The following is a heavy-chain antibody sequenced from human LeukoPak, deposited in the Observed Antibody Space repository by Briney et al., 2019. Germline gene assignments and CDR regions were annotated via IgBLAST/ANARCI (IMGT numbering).Heavy chain of an antibody. J-gene: IGHJ4*02. D-gene: IGHD5-18*01. CDR1: GGSFSGYY. Sequence: SETLSLTCAVYGGSFSGYYWSWIRQPPGKGLEWIGEINHSGSTNYNPSLKSRVTISVGTSKNQFSLKLSSVTAADTAVYYCARVRAMAIFDYWGQGTLVTVSS. CDR3: ARVRAMAIFDY. CDR2: INHSGST. V-gene: IGHV4-34*01.